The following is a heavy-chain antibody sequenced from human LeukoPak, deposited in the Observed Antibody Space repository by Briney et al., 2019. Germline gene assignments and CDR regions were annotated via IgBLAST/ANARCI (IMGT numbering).Heavy chain of an antibody. J-gene: IGHJ4*02. Sequence: PSETLSLTCTVSGGSISSSNYYWGWIRQPPGKGLEWIGSMYYSGITDYNPSLKIRLTTSIDTSKNQFSLKLSSVTAADTAVYYCARGRGYYDSSGYYNRYYFDYWGQGTLVTVSS. CDR1: GGSISSSNYY. CDR2: MYYSGIT. V-gene: IGHV4-39*07. CDR3: ARGRGYYDSSGYYNRYYFDY. D-gene: IGHD3-22*01.